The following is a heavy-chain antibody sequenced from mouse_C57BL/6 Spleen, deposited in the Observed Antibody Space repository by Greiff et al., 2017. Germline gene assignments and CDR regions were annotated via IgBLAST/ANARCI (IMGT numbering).Heavy chain of an antibody. V-gene: IGHV1-69*01. CDR2: IDPSDSYT. Sequence: QVQLQQPGAELVMPGASVKLSCKASGYTFTSYWMHWVKQRPGQGLEWIGEIDPSDSYTNYNQKFKGKSTLTVDKSSSTAYMQLSSLTSEDSAVYCCERLGGTLYYYAMDYWGQGTSVTVSS. J-gene: IGHJ4*01. CDR3: ERLGGTLYYYAMDY. D-gene: IGHD2-14*01. CDR1: GYTFTSYW.